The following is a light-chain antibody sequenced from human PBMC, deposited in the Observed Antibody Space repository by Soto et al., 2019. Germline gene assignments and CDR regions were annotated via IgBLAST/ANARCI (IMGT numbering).Light chain of an antibody. J-gene: IGLJ2*01. CDR3: AAWDDSLNIPRML. CDR2: SNN. V-gene: IGLV1-44*01. Sequence: QSLLTQPPSVSATPGQRVTISCSGTYSNIGSNTVAWYQRLPGAAPKLLIYSNNERPSGVPDRFSGSKSGSSASLAISGLQSEDEADYYCAAWDDSLNIPRMLFGGGTKLTVL. CDR1: YSNIGSNT.